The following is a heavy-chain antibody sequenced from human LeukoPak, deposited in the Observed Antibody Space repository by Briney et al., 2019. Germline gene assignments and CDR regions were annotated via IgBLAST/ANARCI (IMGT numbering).Heavy chain of an antibody. CDR2: IKQDGSEK. Sequence: GGSLRLSCAASGFTFSSYWMSWVRQAPGKGLERVANIKQDGSEKYYVDSVKGRFTISRDNAKNSLYLQMNSLRAEDTALYYCAKDEDGYNGPLGYWGQGTLVTVSS. D-gene: IGHD5-24*01. V-gene: IGHV3-7*03. J-gene: IGHJ4*02. CDR3: AKDEDGYNGPLGY. CDR1: GFTFSSYW.